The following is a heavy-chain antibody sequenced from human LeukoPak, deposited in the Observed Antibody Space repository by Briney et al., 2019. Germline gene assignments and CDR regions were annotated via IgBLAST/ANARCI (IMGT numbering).Heavy chain of an antibody. Sequence: GGSLRLSCAASGFTFSNYAMHWVRQAPGKGLEWVAVISPDGSHKFYGDPVKGRFTISRDNSKNTLYLQMDSLRAEDTALYYCAKDGGAAVAGTIDFWGQGTLVTVSS. D-gene: IGHD6-19*01. CDR2: ISPDGSHK. V-gene: IGHV3-30*18. CDR1: GFTFSNYA. CDR3: AKDGGAAVAGTIDF. J-gene: IGHJ4*02.